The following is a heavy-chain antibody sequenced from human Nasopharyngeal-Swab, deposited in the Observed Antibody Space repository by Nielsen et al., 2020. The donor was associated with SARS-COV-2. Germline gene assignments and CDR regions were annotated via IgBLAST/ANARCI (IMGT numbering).Heavy chain of an antibody. D-gene: IGHD4-17*01. CDR1: GGTFSSYA. CDR3: AATVTTGLYDFDY. V-gene: IGHV1-69*04. CDR2: IIPILGIA. Sequence: SVKVSCKASGGTFSSYAISWVRQAPGQGLEWMGRIIPILGIANYAQKFQGRVTITADKSTSTAYMELSSLRSEDTAVYYCAATVTTGLYDFDYWGQGTLVTVSS. J-gene: IGHJ4*02.